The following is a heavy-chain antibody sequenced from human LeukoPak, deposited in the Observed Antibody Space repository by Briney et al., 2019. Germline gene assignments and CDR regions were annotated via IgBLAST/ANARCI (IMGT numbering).Heavy chain of an antibody. V-gene: IGHV4-34*01. CDR1: GGSFSGYY. Sequence: SETLSLTCAVYGGSFSGYYWSWIRQPPGKGLEWIGEINHSGSTNYNPSLKSRVTISVDTSKNQFSLKLSSVTAADTAVYYCARGRHPYCSGGSCYYYGMDVWGKGTTVTVSS. CDR2: INHSGST. J-gene: IGHJ6*04. D-gene: IGHD2-15*01. CDR3: ARGRHPYCSGGSCYYYGMDV.